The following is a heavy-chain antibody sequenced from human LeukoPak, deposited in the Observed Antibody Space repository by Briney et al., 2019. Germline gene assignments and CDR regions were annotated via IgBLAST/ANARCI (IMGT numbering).Heavy chain of an antibody. CDR3: ARVPSSVVVPAAIMTGAFDI. D-gene: IGHD2-2*01. CDR1: GFTFSSYA. CDR2: ISGSGGST. Sequence: GGSLRLSCAASGFTFSSYAMSWVRQAPGKGLEWVSAISGSGGSTYYADSVKGRFTISRDNSKNTLYLQMNSLRAEDTAVYYCARVPSSVVVPAAIMTGAFDIWGQGTMVTVSS. V-gene: IGHV3-23*01. J-gene: IGHJ3*02.